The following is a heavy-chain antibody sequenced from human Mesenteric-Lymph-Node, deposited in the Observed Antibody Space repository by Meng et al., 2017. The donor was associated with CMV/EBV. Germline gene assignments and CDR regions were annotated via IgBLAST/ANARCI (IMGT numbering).Heavy chain of an antibody. D-gene: IGHD2-2*01. CDR2: ISSSSSYI. CDR3: ARADIVVVPAASYYYYGMDV. CDR1: GFTFSSYS. V-gene: IGHV3-21*01. Sequence: ETLSLTCAASGFTFSSYSMNWVRQAPGKGLEWVSSISSSSSYIYYADSVKGRFTISRDNAKNSLYLQMNSLRAEDTAVYYCARADIVVVPAASYYYYGMDVWGQGTTVTVSS. J-gene: IGHJ6*02.